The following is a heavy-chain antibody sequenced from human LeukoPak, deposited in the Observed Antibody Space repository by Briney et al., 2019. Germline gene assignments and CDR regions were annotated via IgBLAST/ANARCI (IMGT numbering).Heavy chain of an antibody. J-gene: IGHJ6*02. CDR2: MNHNGNVN. CDR1: GFTFSSYW. CDR3: ARDLSSILDV. D-gene: IGHD2-21*01. V-gene: IGHV3-7*01. Sequence: GGSLRLSCAASGFTFSSYWMNWARQAPGKGLEWVASMNHNGNVNYYVDSVKGRFTISRDNAKNSLYLQMNSLRAEDTAVYYCARDLSSILDVWGQGTTVTVSS.